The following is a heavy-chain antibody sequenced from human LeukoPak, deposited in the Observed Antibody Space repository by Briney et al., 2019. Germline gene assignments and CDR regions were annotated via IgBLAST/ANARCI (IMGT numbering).Heavy chain of an antibody. CDR1: GYKFTDDY. V-gene: IGHV1-2*02. J-gene: IGHJ4*02. Sequence: ASVKVSCKASGYKFTDDYMHWVRQAPGQGLEFMGWINPDSGFSNYAQKFKGRVTMTRDTSISTAYLEVRSLTSDDTAVYYCAPTAEAYTSWWKVWGQGTLVTVSS. CDR3: APTAEAYTSWWKV. D-gene: IGHD3-16*01. CDR2: INPDSGFS.